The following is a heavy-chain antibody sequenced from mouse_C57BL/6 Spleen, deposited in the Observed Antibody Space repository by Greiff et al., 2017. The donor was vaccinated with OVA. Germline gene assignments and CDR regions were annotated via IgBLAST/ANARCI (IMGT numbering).Heavy chain of an antibody. CDR3: ATPSNTLYWYFDV. CDR1: GYTFTSYW. J-gene: IGHJ1*03. Sequence: VQLQQPGAELVKPGASVKLSCKASGYTFTSYWMHWVKQRPGQGLEWIGMIHPNSGSTNYNEKFKSKATLTVDKSSSTAYMQLSSLTSEDSAVYYCATPSNTLYWYFDVWGTGTTVTVSS. D-gene: IGHD4-1*01. CDR2: IHPNSGST. V-gene: IGHV1-64*01.